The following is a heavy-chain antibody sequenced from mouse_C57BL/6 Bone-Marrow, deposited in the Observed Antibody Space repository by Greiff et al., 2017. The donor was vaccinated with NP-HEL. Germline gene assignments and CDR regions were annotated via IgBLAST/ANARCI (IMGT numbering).Heavy chain of an antibody. J-gene: IGHJ4*01. CDR2: IDPSDSYT. V-gene: IGHV1-59*01. CDR3: AGIYYDDPYYAMDD. Sequence: QVQLKQPGAELVRPGTSVKLSCKASGYTFTSYWMHWVKQRPGQGLEWIGVIDPSDSYTNYNQKFKGKATLTVDTSSSTAYMQLSSLTSEDSAVYYCAGIYYDDPYYAMDDWGQGTTVTVAS. D-gene: IGHD2-13*01. CDR1: GYTFTSYW.